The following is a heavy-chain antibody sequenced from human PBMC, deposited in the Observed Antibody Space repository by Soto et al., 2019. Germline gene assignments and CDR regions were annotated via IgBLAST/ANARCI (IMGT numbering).Heavy chain of an antibody. CDR3: ARGVSGSSGWYYFDY. CDR2: ISYDGSNK. D-gene: IGHD6-19*01. Sequence: QVQLVESGGGVVQPGRSLRLSCAASGFTFSSYAMHWVRQAPGKGLEWVAVISYDGSNKYYADSVKGRFTISRDNYKNTLYLQMNSLRAEDTAVYYCARGVSGSSGWYYFDYWGQGTLVTVSS. CDR1: GFTFSSYA. V-gene: IGHV3-30-3*01. J-gene: IGHJ4*02.